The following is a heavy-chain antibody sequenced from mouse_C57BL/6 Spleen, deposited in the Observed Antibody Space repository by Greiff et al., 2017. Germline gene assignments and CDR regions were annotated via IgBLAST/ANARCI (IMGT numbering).Heavy chain of an antibody. J-gene: IGHJ3*01. CDR3: ARRTAQAGFAY. Sequence: VQLKESGGGLVKPGGSLKLSCAASGFTFSDYGMHWVRQAPEKGLEWVAYISSGSSTIYYADTVKGRFPISRDNAKNTLFLQMTSLRSENTAMYYCARRTAQAGFAYWGQGTLVTVSA. D-gene: IGHD3-2*02. CDR2: ISSGSSTI. CDR1: GFTFSDYG. V-gene: IGHV5-17*01.